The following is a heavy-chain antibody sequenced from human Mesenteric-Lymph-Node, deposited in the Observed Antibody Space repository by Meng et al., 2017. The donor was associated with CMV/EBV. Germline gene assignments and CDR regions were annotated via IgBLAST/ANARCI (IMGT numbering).Heavy chain of an antibody. V-gene: IGHV3-30*02. CDR1: GFTFSSYG. D-gene: IGHD2/OR15-2a*01. CDR3: ARIGGDSPAFDY. CDR2: IRYDGSNK. Sequence: GGSLRLSCAASGFTFSSYGMHWVRQAPGKGLEWVAFIRYDGSNKYYADSVKGRFTISRDDAQNSLYLQMNSLRAEDTAVYYCARIGGDSPAFDYWGQGTLVTVSS. J-gene: IGHJ4*02.